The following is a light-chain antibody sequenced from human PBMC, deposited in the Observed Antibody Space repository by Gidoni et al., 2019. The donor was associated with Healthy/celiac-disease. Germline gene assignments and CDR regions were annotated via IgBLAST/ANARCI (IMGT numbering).Light chain of an antibody. CDR3: MQALQTRPFT. CDR2: WGS. V-gene: IGKV2-28*01. CDR1: QSLLHSNGYNY. J-gene: IGKJ3*01. Sequence: DIVMTQSPLSLPVTPGEPASISCRSSQSLLHSNGYNYLDWYLQKPGQSPQLLIYWGSNRASGVPDRFSGSGSGTDFTLKISRVEAEDVGVYYCMQALQTRPFTFGPXTKVDIK.